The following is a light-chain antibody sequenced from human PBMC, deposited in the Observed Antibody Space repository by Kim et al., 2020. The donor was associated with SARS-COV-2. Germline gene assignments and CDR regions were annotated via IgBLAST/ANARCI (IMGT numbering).Light chain of an antibody. Sequence: SYELTQPPSVSVAPGKTASITCGGNNIGSKSVHWYQQRPGQAPVLVISYDSDRPSGSPERFSGSISGNTATLTISSAEAGDEADYYCQLWDSTSDHVVFGGGTQLTVL. V-gene: IGLV3-21*04. CDR1: NIGSKS. CDR2: YDS. J-gene: IGLJ2*01. CDR3: QLWDSTSDHVV.